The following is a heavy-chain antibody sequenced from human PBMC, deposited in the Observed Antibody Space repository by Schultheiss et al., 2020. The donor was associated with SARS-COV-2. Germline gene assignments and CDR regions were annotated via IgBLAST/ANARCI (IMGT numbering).Heavy chain of an antibody. V-gene: IGHV3-30*04. Sequence: GGSLRLSCAASRFTFNIYPMHWVRQAPGKGLEWLAVISFDGNNKFYADSAKGRFTISRDNSKNTLYLQMNSLRAEDTAVYYCARDGRPNNYAGYYFDSWGQGTLVTVSS. CDR3: ARDGRPNNYAGYYFDS. J-gene: IGHJ4*02. CDR1: RFTFNIYP. CDR2: ISFDGNNK. D-gene: IGHD2-2*01.